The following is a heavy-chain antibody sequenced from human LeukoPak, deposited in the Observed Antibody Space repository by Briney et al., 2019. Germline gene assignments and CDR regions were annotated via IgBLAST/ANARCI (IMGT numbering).Heavy chain of an antibody. CDR2: IYYGGST. D-gene: IGHD6-13*01. J-gene: IGHJ6*03. V-gene: IGHV4-39*01. CDR1: GGSISSSSYY. CDR3: ARHMYSSSWYRRHYYMDV. Sequence: PSETLSLTCTVSGGSISSSSYYWGWIRQPPGKGLEWIGSIYYGGSTYYNPSLKSRVTISVDTSKNQFSLKLSSVTAADTAVYYCARHMYSSSWYRRHYYMDVWGKGTTVTVSS.